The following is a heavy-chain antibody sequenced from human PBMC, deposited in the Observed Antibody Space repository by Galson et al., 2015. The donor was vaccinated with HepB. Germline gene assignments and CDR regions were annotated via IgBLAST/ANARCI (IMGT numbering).Heavy chain of an antibody. V-gene: IGHV3-23*01. CDR2: ISGSGGST. Sequence: SLRLSCAASGFTFSSYAMSWVRQAPGKGLEWVSAISGSGGSTYYADSVKGRFTISRDNSKNTLYLQMNSLRAEDTAVYYCAKQGTIVVMVAATDYWGQGTLVTVSS. D-gene: IGHD2-15*01. CDR3: AKQGTIVVMVAATDY. J-gene: IGHJ4*02. CDR1: GFTFSSYA.